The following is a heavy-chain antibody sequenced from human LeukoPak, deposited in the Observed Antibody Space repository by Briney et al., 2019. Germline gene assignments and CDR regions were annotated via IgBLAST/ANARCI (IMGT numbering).Heavy chain of an antibody. J-gene: IGHJ4*02. D-gene: IGHD3-22*01. CDR3: AGLKGYDSSGYLNY. Sequence: SETLSLTCTVSGGSISSSSYYWGWIRQPPGKGLEWIGSIYYSGSTYYNPSLKSRVTISVDTSKNQFSLKLSSVTAADTAVYYCAGLKGYDSSGYLNYWGQGTLVTVSS. CDR1: GGSISSSSYY. CDR2: IYYSGST. V-gene: IGHV4-39*01.